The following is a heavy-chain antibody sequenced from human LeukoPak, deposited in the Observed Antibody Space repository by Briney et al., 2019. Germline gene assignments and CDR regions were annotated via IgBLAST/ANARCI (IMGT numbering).Heavy chain of an antibody. CDR3: AELGITMIGGV. Sequence: GGSLRLSCAASGFTFSSYEMNWVRQAPGKGLEWVSYISSSGSTIYYADSVKGRFTISRDNAKNSLYLQMNNLRAEDTAVYYCAELGITMIGGVWGKGTTVTTSS. J-gene: IGHJ6*04. CDR1: GFTFSSYE. D-gene: IGHD3-10*02. V-gene: IGHV3-48*03. CDR2: ISSSGSTI.